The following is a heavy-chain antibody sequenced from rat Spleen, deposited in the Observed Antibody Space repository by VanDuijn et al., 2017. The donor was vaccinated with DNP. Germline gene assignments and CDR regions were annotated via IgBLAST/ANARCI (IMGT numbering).Heavy chain of an antibody. V-gene: IGHV2S63*01. CDR1: GFSLTDYS. J-gene: IGHJ2*01. CDR2: MWSGGST. CDR3: ARSGGYDPFAY. D-gene: IGHD1-7*01. Sequence: EVQLKESGPGLVQPSQTLSLTCTVSGFSLTDYSVHWVRQPPGKGLEWMGVMWSGGSTAYNSALKSRLSISRDTSKSQVFLKMNSLQSEDTAMYFCARSGGYDPFAYWGQGVMVTVSS.